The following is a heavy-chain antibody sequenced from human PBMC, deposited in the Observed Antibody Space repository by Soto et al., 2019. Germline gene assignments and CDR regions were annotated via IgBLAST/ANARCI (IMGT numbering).Heavy chain of an antibody. J-gene: IGHJ6*02. CDR3: VGALTYEVPYYYYGMDV. V-gene: IGHV3-7*01. D-gene: IGHD3-16*01. CDR1: GFMFITYL. Sequence: PGGPLNLSFKASGFMFITYLLIWVAQPPGKGLEWVANIKQGGNEKFYVDSVKGRFTISRDNAKKSLFLQMNSLRPEDTAVYYCVGALTYEVPYYYYGMDVWGQGTTVTVS. CDR2: IKQGGNEK.